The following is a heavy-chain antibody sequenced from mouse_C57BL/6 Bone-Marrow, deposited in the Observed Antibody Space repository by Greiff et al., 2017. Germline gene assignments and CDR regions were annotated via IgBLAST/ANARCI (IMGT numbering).Heavy chain of an antibody. D-gene: IGHD1-1*01. CDR2: IYPGSGNT. V-gene: IGHV1-76*01. J-gene: IGHJ3*01. Sequence: QVQLKQSGAELVRPGASVKLSCKASGYTFTDYYINWVKQRPGQGLEWIARIYPGSGNTYYNEKFKGKATLTAEKSSSTAYMQLSSLTSEDSAVYVCARAEEYYYGFAYWGQGTLVTVSA. CDR1: GYTFTDYY. CDR3: ARAEEYYYGFAY.